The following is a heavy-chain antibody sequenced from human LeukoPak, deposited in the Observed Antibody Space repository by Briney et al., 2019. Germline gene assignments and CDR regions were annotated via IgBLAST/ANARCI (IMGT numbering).Heavy chain of an antibody. CDR1: GFTFSSYS. CDR3: ARGGQQLFQN. D-gene: IGHD6-13*01. J-gene: IGHJ4*02. Sequence: SGGSLRLSCAASGFTFSSYSMNWVRQAPGKGLEWVSSISSSSSYIYYAESVKGRFTISRDNAKNSLYLQMNSLRAEDTAVYYCARGGQQLFQNWGQGTLVTVSS. CDR2: ISSSSSYI. V-gene: IGHV3-21*01.